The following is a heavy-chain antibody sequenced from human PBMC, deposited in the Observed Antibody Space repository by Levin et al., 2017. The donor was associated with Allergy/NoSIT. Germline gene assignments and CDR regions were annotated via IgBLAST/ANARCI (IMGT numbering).Heavy chain of an antibody. CDR2: IFPSDSDT. V-gene: IGHV5-51*01. CDR3: ARRDSDGSNSFDY. D-gene: IGHD4-23*01. CDR1: GYSFTSYW. J-gene: IGHJ4*02. Sequence: GESLKISCQASGYSFTSYWFGWVRQRPGKGLGWMGLIFPSDSDTRVSPSFQGQIIMSVDKSISTAYLQWSSLKASDSAMYYCARRDSDGSNSFDYWGQGTLVTVSS.